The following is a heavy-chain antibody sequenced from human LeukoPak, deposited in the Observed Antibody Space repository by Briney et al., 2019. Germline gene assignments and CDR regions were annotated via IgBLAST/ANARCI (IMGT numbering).Heavy chain of an antibody. J-gene: IGHJ5*02. V-gene: IGHV4-61*02. CDR3: ARDPSGRSIAAADSYNWFDP. D-gene: IGHD6-13*01. CDR2: IYTSGST. CDR1: GNSISSGDNY. Sequence: SETLSLTCTVSGNSISSGDNYWSWIRQPAGKGLEWIGRIYTSGSTNYNPSLKSRVTISGDTSKNQFSLRLSSVTAADTAVYYCARDPSGRSIAAADSYNWFDPWGQGTLVTVSS.